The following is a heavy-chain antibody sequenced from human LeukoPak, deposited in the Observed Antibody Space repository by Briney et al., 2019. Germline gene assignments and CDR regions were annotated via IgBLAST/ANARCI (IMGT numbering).Heavy chain of an antibody. J-gene: IGHJ6*02. D-gene: IGHD3-3*01. Sequence: PSETVSLTCAVYGGSFSGYYWSWIRQPPGKGLEWIGEINHSGSTNYNPSLKSRVTISVDTSKNQFSLKLSSVTAADTAVYYCARGYDFWSGYLDYYYYYGMDVWGQGTTVTVSS. CDR3: ARGYDFWSGYLDYYYYYGMDV. CDR1: GGSFSGYY. CDR2: INHSGST. V-gene: IGHV4-34*01.